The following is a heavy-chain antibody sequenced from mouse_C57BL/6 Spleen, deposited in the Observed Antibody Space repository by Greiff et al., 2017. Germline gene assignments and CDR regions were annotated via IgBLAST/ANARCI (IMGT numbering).Heavy chain of an antibody. CDR1: GYAFSSSW. CDR3: ARRDYGSSHFDY. V-gene: IGHV1-82*01. J-gene: IGHJ2*01. D-gene: IGHD1-1*01. Sequence: VKVVESGPELVKPGASVKISCKASGYAFSSSWMNWVKQRPGKGLEWIGRIYPGDGDTNYNGKFKGKATLTADKSSSTAYMQLSSLTSEDSAGYFCARRDYGSSHFDYWGQGTTLTVSS. CDR2: IYPGDGDT.